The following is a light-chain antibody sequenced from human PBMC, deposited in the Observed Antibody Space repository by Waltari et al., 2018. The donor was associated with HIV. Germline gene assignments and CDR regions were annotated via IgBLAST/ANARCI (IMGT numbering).Light chain of an antibody. Sequence: EILFTQSPVSLSFPAGERPTVPCSASQRVFTYFAGYHQRPGQPPRLLIYAASNRATCMPTRVSASESGTDFNLTISGLGTEHFGLYFCQQQRAGPITFGPGTKVEI. V-gene: IGKV3-11*01. CDR1: QRVFTY. CDR2: AAS. J-gene: IGKJ2*01. CDR3: QQQRAGPIT.